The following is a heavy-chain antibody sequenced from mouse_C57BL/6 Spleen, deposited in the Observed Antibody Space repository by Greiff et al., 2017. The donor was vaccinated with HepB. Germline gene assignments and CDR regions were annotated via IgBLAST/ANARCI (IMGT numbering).Heavy chain of an antibody. Sequence: VQLQQSGAELVRPGASVKLSCTASGFNIKDYYMHWVKQRPEQGLEWIGRIDPEDGDTEYAPKFQGKATMTADTSSNTAYLQLSSLTSEDTAVYYCTSHYYGSSRYFDYWGQGTTLTVSS. J-gene: IGHJ2*01. CDR1: GFNIKDYY. V-gene: IGHV14-1*01. D-gene: IGHD1-1*01. CDR3: TSHYYGSSRYFDY. CDR2: IDPEDGDT.